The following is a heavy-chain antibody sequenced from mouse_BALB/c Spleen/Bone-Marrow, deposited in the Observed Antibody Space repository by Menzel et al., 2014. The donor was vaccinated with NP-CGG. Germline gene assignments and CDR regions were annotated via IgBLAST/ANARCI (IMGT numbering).Heavy chain of an antibody. CDR3: ARSPYYGNYDDY. J-gene: IGHJ2*01. CDR2: IYPGSGNT. V-gene: IGHV1-84*02. Sequence: QVQLKESGPELVKPGASVKISCKASGYTLXDYYINWVKQKPGQGLEWIGWIYPGSGNTKYNEKFKGKATLTVDTSSSTAYMQLSSLTSEDTAVYFCARSPYYGNYDDYWGQGTTLTVSS. D-gene: IGHD2-10*01. CDR1: GYTLXDYY.